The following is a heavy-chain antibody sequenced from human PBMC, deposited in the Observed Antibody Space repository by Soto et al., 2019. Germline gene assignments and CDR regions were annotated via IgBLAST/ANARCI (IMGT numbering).Heavy chain of an antibody. J-gene: IGHJ4*02. CDR2: ISPEGSEK. V-gene: IGHV3-7*03. Sequence: EVQLVESGGGLVQPGGSLRLSCAVSGFIFSGYWMTWVRQAPGKGLEWVATISPEGSEKYYVYSLKGRFTISRDNAKNSLYLQMISLRAEDVALYYCARARIDYWGRGTLITVSS. CDR3: ARARIDY. CDR1: GFIFSGYW.